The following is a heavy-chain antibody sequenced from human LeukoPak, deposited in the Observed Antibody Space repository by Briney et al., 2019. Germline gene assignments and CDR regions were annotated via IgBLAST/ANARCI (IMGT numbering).Heavy chain of an antibody. D-gene: IGHD2-2*01. Sequence: GASVKVSCKASGYTFTGYYMHWVRQAPGQGLEWMGWINPNSGDTNYAQKFQGRVTMTRDTSISTAYMELSRLRSDDTAVYYCARGACRGTSCKGWFDPWGQGTLVTVSS. V-gene: IGHV1-2*02. CDR1: GYTFTGYY. CDR3: ARGACRGTSCKGWFDP. J-gene: IGHJ5*02. CDR2: INPNSGDT.